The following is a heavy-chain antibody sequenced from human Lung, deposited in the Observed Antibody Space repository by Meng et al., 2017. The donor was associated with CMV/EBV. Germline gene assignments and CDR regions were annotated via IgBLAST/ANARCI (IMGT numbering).Heavy chain of an antibody. CDR3: ARARPSTTGATQPYYFDY. CDR2: ISASGGNT. V-gene: IGHV3-23*01. Sequence: GESXKISXAASGFIFHNYAMSWVRQAPGKGLEWVAGISASGGNTYYANSVKGRFTVSSDNPKNTLFLQMNSLRAEDTAVYYCARARPSTTGATQPYYFDYWGQGXLVTVSS. J-gene: IGHJ4*02. CDR1: GFIFHNYA. D-gene: IGHD4-11*01.